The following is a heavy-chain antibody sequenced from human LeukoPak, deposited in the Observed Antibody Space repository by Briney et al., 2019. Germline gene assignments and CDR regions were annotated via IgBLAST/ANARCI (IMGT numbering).Heavy chain of an antibody. D-gene: IGHD6-13*01. J-gene: IGHJ3*02. CDR2: INHSGST. CDR3: ARDFIAAAGTDDAFDI. CDR1: GGSFSGYY. Sequence: SETLSLTCAVYGGSFSGYYWSWIRQPPGKGLEWIGEINHSGSTNYNPSLKSRVTISVDTSKNQFSLKLSSVTAADTAVCYCARDFIAAAGTDDAFDIWGQGTMVTVSS. V-gene: IGHV4-34*01.